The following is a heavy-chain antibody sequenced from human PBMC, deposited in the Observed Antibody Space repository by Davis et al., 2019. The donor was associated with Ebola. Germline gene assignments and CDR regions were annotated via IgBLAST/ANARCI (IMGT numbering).Heavy chain of an antibody. D-gene: IGHD3-22*01. CDR2: ISGSGGST. CDR1: GFTFSNYA. Sequence: GESLRLSCAASGFTFSNYAMSWVRQAPGKGLEWVSTISGSGGSTYYADSVKGRFTISRDNSRNTLYLHMDSLRVEDTAIYYCAKVEFDGYFGTNGGFDYWGQGALVTVSS. J-gene: IGHJ4*02. CDR3: AKVEFDGYFGTNGGFDY. V-gene: IGHV3-23*01.